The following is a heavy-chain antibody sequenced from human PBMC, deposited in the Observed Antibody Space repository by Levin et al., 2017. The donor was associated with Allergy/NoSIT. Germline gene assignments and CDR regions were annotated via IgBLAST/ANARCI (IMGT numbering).Heavy chain of an antibody. CDR3: TTAEVIDAFDI. CDR2: IKTKAEGEPR. CDR1: GFTFSHVW. J-gene: IGHJ3*02. Sequence: NAGGSLRLSCVASGFTFSHVWMHWVRQAPGKGLEWVGRIKTKAEGEPRDYGAPVKGRFTISRDDSKSTLYLQMNSLETEDTAVYFCTTAEVIDAFDIWGQGTMVTVSS. D-gene: IGHD2-21*01. V-gene: IGHV3-15*01.